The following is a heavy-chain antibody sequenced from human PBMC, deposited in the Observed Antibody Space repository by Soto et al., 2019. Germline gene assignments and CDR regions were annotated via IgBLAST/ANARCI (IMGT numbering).Heavy chain of an antibody. V-gene: IGHV5-51*01. CDR2: IYPDDSDI. CDR1: GYNFPTYW. D-gene: IGHD7-27*01. Sequence: GESLKISCKASGYNFPTYWIGLLRQIPWKGLEWMGIIYPDDSDIKYSPSFQGQVTISVDKSISTAYLQWSSMKASDTAMYYCARHPITGEYYFEYWGQGTMVTVSS. CDR3: ARHPITGEYYFEY. J-gene: IGHJ4*02.